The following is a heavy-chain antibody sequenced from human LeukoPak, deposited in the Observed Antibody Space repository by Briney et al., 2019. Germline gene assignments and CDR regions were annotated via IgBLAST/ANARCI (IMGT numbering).Heavy chain of an antibody. J-gene: IGHJ4*02. D-gene: IGHD3-3*01. V-gene: IGHV4-39*01. CDR2: IYYTGST. Sequence: SETLSLTCTVSGGSISSSSYYWGWIRQPPGKALEWVGSIYYTGSTYYNPSLRSRVTISVDTSKNQFSLKLRSVTAADTAVYYCARQWIADFWSGQHFGNWGQGTLVTVSS. CDR1: GGSISSSSYY. CDR3: ARQWIADFWSGQHFGN.